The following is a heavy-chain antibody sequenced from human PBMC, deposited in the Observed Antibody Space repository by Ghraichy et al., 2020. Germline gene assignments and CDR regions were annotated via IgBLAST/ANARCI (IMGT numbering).Heavy chain of an antibody. CDR3: AKGTTYFDY. V-gene: IGHV3-23*01. J-gene: IGHJ4*02. CDR2: ISGSGGST. D-gene: IGHD1-7*01. CDR1: GFTFSSYA. Sequence: GGSLRLSCAASGFTFSSYAMSWVRQAPGKGLEWVSGISGSGGSTYYADSVKGRFTISRDNSKNTLYLQLSSLRAEDTAVYYCAKGTTYFDYWGQGTLVTVSS.